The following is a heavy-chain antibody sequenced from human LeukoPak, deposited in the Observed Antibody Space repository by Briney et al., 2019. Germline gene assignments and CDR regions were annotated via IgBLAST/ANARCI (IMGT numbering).Heavy chain of an antibody. Sequence: PGGSLRLSCAASGFTLPGHTMTWLRQAPGKGLEWVSIIGGRDDRTYYADFVKGRSTISRDNSKNILYLQMNNLRAEDTAVYYCAKDPNPLYDLWSGYKWGQGTLVTVSS. D-gene: IGHD3-3*01. V-gene: IGHV3-23*01. CDR2: IGGRDDRT. CDR1: GFTLPGHT. CDR3: AKDPNPLYDLWSGYK. J-gene: IGHJ4*02.